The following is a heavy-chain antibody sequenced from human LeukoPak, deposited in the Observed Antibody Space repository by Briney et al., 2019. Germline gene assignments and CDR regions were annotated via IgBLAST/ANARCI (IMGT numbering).Heavy chain of an antibody. CDR1: GFSFSKYV. V-gene: IGHV3-33*01. Sequence: GGSLRLSCAASGFSFSKYVMHWVRQAPGKGLEWVAVIWYDGTNKYYADSVKGRFTMSRDNSKNTLDVQMNSLRAEGTAVYYCARATDYYDSSGYPYWGQGTLVTVSS. J-gene: IGHJ4*02. CDR3: ARATDYYDSSGYPY. CDR2: IWYDGTNK. D-gene: IGHD3-22*01.